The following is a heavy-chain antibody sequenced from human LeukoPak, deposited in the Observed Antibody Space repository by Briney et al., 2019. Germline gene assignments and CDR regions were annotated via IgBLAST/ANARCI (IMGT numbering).Heavy chain of an antibody. Sequence: PGGSLRLSCAASGFTFSSYWMHWVRQAPGKGLVWVSRINSDGSSTGYADSVKGRFTISRDNAKNTLYLQMNSLRAEDTAVYYCARGTFQYLYYYDSSGPFDYWGQGTLVTVSS. CDR2: INSDGSST. D-gene: IGHD3-22*01. CDR3: ARGTFQYLYYYDSSGPFDY. J-gene: IGHJ4*02. CDR1: GFTFSSYW. V-gene: IGHV3-74*01.